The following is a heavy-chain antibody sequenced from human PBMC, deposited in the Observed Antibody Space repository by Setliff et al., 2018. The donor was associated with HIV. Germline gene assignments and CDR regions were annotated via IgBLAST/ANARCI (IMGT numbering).Heavy chain of an antibody. CDR1: GGSFSGYY. J-gene: IGHJ6*03. CDR2: IDHSGGT. CDR3: ARARFWSGYYTGDNYYYMDV. Sequence: SETLSLTCAVYGGSFSGYYWSWIRQTPGKGLERIGEIDHSGGTKYNPSLKSRVTMSLDTSKNQFSLKLSSVTAADTAVYYCARARFWSGYYTGDNYYYMDVWGKGTTVTVSS. D-gene: IGHD3-3*01. V-gene: IGHV4-34*01.